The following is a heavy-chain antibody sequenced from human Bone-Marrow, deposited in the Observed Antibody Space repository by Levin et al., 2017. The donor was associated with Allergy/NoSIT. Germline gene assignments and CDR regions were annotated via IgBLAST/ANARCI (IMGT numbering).Heavy chain of an antibody. J-gene: IGHJ6*03. CDR2: ISGSGGST. D-gene: IGHD2-15*01. Sequence: GGSLRLSCAASGFTFSSYAMSWVRQAPGKGLEWVSAISGSGGSTYYADSVKGRFTISRDNSKNTLYLQMNSLRAEDTAVYYCAKSAGDIVVVVAAMFYYYMDVWGKGTTVTVSS. CDR3: AKSAGDIVVVVAAMFYYYMDV. V-gene: IGHV3-23*01. CDR1: GFTFSSYA.